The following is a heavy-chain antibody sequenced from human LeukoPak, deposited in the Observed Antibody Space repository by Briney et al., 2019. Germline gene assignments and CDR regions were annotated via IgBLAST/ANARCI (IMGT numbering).Heavy chain of an antibody. D-gene: IGHD1-26*01. V-gene: IGHV3-66*01. J-gene: IGHJ6*02. CDR2: LYSGGST. Sequence: GGSLRLSCAASGFTVSSKYMSWVRQAPGKGLEWVSVLYSGGSTYYADSVKGRFTISRDNSKNTLYLQMNSLRAEDTAVYYCARYSGYYYYYGMDVWGQGTTVTVSS. CDR1: GFTVSSKY. CDR3: ARYSGYYYYYGMDV.